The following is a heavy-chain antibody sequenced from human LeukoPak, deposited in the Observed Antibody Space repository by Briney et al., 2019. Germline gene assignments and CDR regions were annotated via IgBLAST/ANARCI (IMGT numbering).Heavy chain of an antibody. D-gene: IGHD2-15*01. J-gene: IGHJ4*02. CDR1: GFTLSNYW. CDR2: IKQDASEK. V-gene: IGHV3-7*01. CDR3: ARYCSDGYCWSFDY. Sequence: PGGSLRLSCIASGFTLSNYWMSWVRQAPGKGLEWVANIKQDASEKFYVNSVKGRFTISRDNAKSSLYLQMNSLRAEDTAVFYCARYCSDGYCWSFDYWGQGILVTVSS.